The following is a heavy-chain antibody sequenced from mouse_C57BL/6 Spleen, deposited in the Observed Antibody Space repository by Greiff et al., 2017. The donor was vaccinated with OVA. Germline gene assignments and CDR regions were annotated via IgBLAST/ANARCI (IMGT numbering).Heavy chain of an antibody. CDR3: ARTSSGSLFDY. J-gene: IGHJ2*01. D-gene: IGHD3-2*02. CDR2: IYPGDGDT. CDR1: GYAFSSSW. V-gene: IGHV1-82*01. Sequence: VQLQQSGPELVKPGASVKISCKASGYAFSSSWMNWVKQRPGKGLEWIGRIYPGDGDTNYNGKFKGKATLTADKSSSTAYMQLSSLTSEDSAVYFCARTSSGSLFDYWGQGTTLTVSS.